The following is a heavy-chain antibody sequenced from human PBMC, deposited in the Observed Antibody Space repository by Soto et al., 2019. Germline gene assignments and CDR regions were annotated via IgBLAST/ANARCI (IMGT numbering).Heavy chain of an antibody. CDR1: GFTFSSYG. CDR3: AKDDTFSAEYDILTGFDY. V-gene: IGHV3-30*18. CDR2: ISYDGSNK. J-gene: IGHJ4*02. D-gene: IGHD3-9*01. Sequence: PGGSLRLSCAASGFTFSSYGMHWVRQAPGKGLEWVAVISYDGSNKYYADSVKGRFTISRDNSKNTLYLQMNSLRAEDTAVYYCAKDDTFSAEYDILTGFDYWGQGTLVTVSS.